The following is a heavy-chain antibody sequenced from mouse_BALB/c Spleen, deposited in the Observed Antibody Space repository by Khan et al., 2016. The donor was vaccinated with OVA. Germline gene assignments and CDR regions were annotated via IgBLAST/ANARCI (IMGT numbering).Heavy chain of an antibody. D-gene: IGHD2-10*02. J-gene: IGHJ2*01. Sequence: QVQLKQSGAELAKPGASVKMSCKASGYTFTSYWMHWVKQRPGQGLEWIGYINPSTGYTEYNQKFKDKATLTADKSSSTAYMQLSSLTSEDSAVYYCARRGYGNYGDFDYWGQGTTLTVSS. CDR2: INPSTGYT. CDR3: ARRGYGNYGDFDY. V-gene: IGHV1-7*01. CDR1: GYTFTSYW.